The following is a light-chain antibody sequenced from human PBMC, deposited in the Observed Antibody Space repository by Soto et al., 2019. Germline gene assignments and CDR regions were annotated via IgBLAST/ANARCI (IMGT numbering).Light chain of an antibody. J-gene: IGKJ5*01. V-gene: IGKV3-20*01. CDR1: QSVSSSY. CDR3: QQYGSSLFT. CDR2: GAS. Sequence: EIVLTQSPGTLSLSPGERATLSFRASQSVSSSYLAWYQQKPGQAPRLLIYGASSRATGIPDRFSGSGSGTDFTLTISRLEPEDFAVYYCQQYGSSLFTFGQGTDWRL.